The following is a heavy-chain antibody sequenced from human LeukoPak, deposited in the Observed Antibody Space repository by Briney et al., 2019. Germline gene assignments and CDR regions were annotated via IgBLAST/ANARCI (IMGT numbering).Heavy chain of an antibody. J-gene: IGHJ4*02. Sequence: GGALRLSCMASGFTCSNFWMGWVRQAPGRGREWVAHIKGLESEKFYLGSVKGRFTKSTDNANNSQYQQKTSLRIEDTALYYCVRLGSTSPGNWYKLFDQWGQGTLVTVSS. CDR2: IKGLESEK. V-gene: IGHV3-7*03. CDR1: GFTCSNFW. D-gene: IGHD2-2*01. CDR3: VRLGSTSPGNWYKLFDQ.